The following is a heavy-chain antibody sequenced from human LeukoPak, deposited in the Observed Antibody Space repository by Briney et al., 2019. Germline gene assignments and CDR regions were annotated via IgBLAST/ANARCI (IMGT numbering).Heavy chain of an antibody. Sequence: ASVKVSCKASGHTFTSYAISWVRQAPGQGLEWMGWISAYNGNTNYAQTLQGRVTLTTDTSTSTAYMELRSLRSDDTAVYYCARFLSHIVAPDYGGQGTLVTVSS. CDR1: GHTFTSYA. D-gene: IGHD5-12*01. CDR2: ISAYNGNT. CDR3: ARFLSHIVAPDY. J-gene: IGHJ4*02. V-gene: IGHV1-18*01.